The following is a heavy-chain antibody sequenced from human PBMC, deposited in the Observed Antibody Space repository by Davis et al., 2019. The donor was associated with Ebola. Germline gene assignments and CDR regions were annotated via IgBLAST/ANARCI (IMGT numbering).Heavy chain of an antibody. V-gene: IGHV3-53*01. CDR3: ARMRVLVVYATYNWFDP. Sequence: GESLKISCAASGFTVSSNYMSWVRQAPGKGLEWVSVTYSGGSTYYADSVKGRFTISRDNSKNTLYLQMNRLRAEDTAVYYCARMRVLVVYATYNWFDPWGQGTLVTVSS. D-gene: IGHD2-8*02. CDR1: GFTVSSNY. J-gene: IGHJ5*02. CDR2: TYSGGST.